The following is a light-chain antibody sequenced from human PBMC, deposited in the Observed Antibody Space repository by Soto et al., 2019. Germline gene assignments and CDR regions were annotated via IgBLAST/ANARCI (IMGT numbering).Light chain of an antibody. CDR1: SSDVGGYNY. V-gene: IGLV2-14*01. Sequence: QSVLTQPASVSGSPGQSITISCTGTSSDVGGYNYVSWYQQHPGKAPKLMIYEVSNRPSGVSNRFSGSKSGNTASLTISGLQAEDEADYYCSSYTSIIFVVFGGGTKLTVL. CDR2: EVS. CDR3: SSYTSIIFVV. J-gene: IGLJ2*01.